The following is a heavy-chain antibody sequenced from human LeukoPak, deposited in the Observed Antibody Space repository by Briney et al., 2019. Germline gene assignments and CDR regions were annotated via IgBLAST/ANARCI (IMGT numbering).Heavy chain of an antibody. CDR1: GFTFSSYG. CDR2: ISGSGGST. V-gene: IGHV3-23*01. D-gene: IGHD3-22*01. J-gene: IGHJ6*03. Sequence: GGSLRLSCAASGFTFSSYGMSWVRQAPGKGLEWVSAISGSGGSTYYADSVKGRFTISRDNSKNTLYLQMNSLRAEDTAVYYCARAMYYYDSSANYYYYYYMDVWGKGTTVTISS. CDR3: ARAMYYYDSSANYYYYYYMDV.